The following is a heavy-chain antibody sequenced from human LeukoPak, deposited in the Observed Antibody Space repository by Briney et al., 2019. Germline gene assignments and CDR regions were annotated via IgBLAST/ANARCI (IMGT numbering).Heavy chain of an antibody. CDR3: ARLTYGSGSYYKPKFDY. V-gene: IGHV4-59*01. D-gene: IGHD3-10*01. J-gene: IGHJ4*02. Sequence: SETLSLTCTVSGGSISSYYWSWIRQPPGKGLEWIGCIYYSGSTNYNPSLKSRVTISVDTSKNQFSLKLSSVTTADTAVYYCARLTYGSGSYYKPKFDYWGQGTLVTVSS. CDR2: IYYSGST. CDR1: GGSISSYY.